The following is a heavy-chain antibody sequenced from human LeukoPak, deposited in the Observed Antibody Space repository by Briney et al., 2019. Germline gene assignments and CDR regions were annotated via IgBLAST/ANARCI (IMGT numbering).Heavy chain of an antibody. Sequence: ASVKVSCKAFGYTFTSNYMHWVRQAPGQGPEWMGVISPSGGSTTYAQKFQGRVTLTRDMSTSTDYLELSSLRSEDTAVYYCARVYYYDSSGPALDAFDIWGQGTMVTVSS. J-gene: IGHJ3*02. CDR3: ARVYYYDSSGPALDAFDI. CDR1: GYTFTSNY. D-gene: IGHD3-22*01. V-gene: IGHV1-46*01. CDR2: ISPSGGST.